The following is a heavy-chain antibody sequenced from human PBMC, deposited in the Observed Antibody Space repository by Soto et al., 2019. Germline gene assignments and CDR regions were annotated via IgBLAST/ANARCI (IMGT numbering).Heavy chain of an antibody. V-gene: IGHV4-59*08. D-gene: IGHD3-16*01. CDR2: IYYSGST. J-gene: IGHJ3*02. CDR1: GGSISSYY. Sequence: QVQLQESGPGLVKPSETLSLTCTVSGGSISSYYWSWIRQPPGKGLEWIGYIYYSGSTNYNPSLKSRVTISVDTSKNLFSLKLSSVTAADTAVYYCARRYGWAFDIWGQGTMLTVSS. CDR3: ARRYGWAFDI.